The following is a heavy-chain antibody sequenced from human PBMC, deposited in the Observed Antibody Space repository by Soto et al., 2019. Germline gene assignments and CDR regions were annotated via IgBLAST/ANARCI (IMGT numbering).Heavy chain of an antibody. D-gene: IGHD3-10*01. Sequence: PSETLSLTCAVSGGSISSSNWWGWVRQPPGKGLEWIGEIYYNENTNYNPSLKSRVTISVDRSNNQFSLKLSSVTAADTAVYYCAANYGSGTYYHDYWGQGTLVTVSS. CDR2: IYYNENT. J-gene: IGHJ4*02. CDR1: GGSISSSNW. V-gene: IGHV4-4*02. CDR3: AANYGSGTYYHDY.